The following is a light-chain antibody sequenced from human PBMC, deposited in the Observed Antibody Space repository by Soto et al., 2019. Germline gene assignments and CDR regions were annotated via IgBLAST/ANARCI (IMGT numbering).Light chain of an antibody. V-gene: IGLV2-14*01. CDR1: ASDIGNYNY. Sequence: QSVLTQPASVSGSPGQSITISCTGTASDIGNYNYVSWYQLHPGKAPKLLIYGVSNRPSGVSNRFSGSKSGNAASLTISGPQAEDEADYYCSSYTAYTTLWVFGGGTKVTVL. CDR2: GVS. CDR3: SSYTAYTTLWV. J-gene: IGLJ3*02.